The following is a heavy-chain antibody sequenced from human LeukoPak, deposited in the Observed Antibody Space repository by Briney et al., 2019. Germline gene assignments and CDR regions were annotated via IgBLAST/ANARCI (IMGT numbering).Heavy chain of an antibody. CDR3: ARRTRDDYYDSSGYTRDY. CDR2: IYYSGCT. Sequence: SETLSLTCTVSGGSISSSSYYWGWIRQPPGKGQEWIGSIYYSGCTYYNPSLKSRVTISVDTSKNQFSLKLSSVTAADTAVYYCARRTRDDYYDSSGYTRDYWGQGTLVTVSS. V-gene: IGHV4-39*01. CDR1: GGSISSSSYY. J-gene: IGHJ4*02. D-gene: IGHD3-22*01.